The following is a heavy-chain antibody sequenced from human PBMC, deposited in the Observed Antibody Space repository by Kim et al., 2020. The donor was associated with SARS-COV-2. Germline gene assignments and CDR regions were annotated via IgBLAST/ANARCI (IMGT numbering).Heavy chain of an antibody. CDR1: GGSISSSSYY. CDR3: ARQDYYGSESNWFDP. D-gene: IGHD3-10*01. CDR2: IYYSGST. J-gene: IGHJ5*02. Sequence: SETLSLTCTVSGGSISSSSYYWGWIRQPPGKGLEWIGSIYYSGSTYYNPSLKSRVTISVDTSKNQFSLKLSSVTAADTAVYYCARQDYYGSESNWFDPWGQGTLVTVSS. V-gene: IGHV4-39*01.